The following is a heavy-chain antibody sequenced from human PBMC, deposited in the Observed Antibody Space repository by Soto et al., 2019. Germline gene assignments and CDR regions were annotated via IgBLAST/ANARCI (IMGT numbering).Heavy chain of an antibody. V-gene: IGHV3-66*01. CDR2: IYRNDKT. J-gene: IGHJ3*02. Sequence: GGSLRLSCAASGIIVSRNYMTWVRQAPGKGLDWVSVIYRNDKTYYADSVKGRFTISRDNFKNTLCLQMNSLRAEDTAVYYCATGALPEEFDAFDIWGQGTMVTVSS. CDR1: GIIVSRNY. CDR3: ATGALPEEFDAFDI. D-gene: IGHD7-27*01.